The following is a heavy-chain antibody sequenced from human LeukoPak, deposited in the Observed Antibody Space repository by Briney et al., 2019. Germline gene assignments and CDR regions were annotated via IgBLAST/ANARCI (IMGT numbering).Heavy chain of an antibody. CDR3: ARGINPSYYYDSSGYYSFDY. CDR1: GGSFSGYY. J-gene: IGHJ4*02. Sequence: SETLSLTCAVYGGSFSGYYWSWIRQPPGKGLEWIGEINHSGSTNYNPSLKSRVTISVDTSKNQFSLKLSSVTAADTAVYYCARGINPSYYYDSSGYYSFDYWGQGTLVTVSS. V-gene: IGHV4-34*01. CDR2: INHSGST. D-gene: IGHD3-22*01.